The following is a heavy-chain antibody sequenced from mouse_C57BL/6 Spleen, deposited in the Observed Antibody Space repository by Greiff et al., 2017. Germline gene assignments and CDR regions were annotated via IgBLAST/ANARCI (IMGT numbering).Heavy chain of an antibody. CDR2: ILPGSGST. CDR3: ASGGKLELGDYFDD. Sequence: QVQLQQSGAELMKPGASVKLSCKATGYTFTGYWIEWVKQRPGHGLEWIGEILPGSGSTNYNEKFKGKATFTADTSSNTAYMQLSSLTTEDSAIYYCASGGKLELGDYFDDWGHGTTLTVSS. CDR1: GYTFTGYW. V-gene: IGHV1-9*01. D-gene: IGHD4-1*01. J-gene: IGHJ2*01.